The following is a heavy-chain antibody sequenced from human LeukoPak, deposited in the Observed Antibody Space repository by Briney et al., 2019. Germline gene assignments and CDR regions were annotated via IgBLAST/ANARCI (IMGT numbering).Heavy chain of an antibody. CDR2: ISAYNGNT. CDR3: ARDGPTYYDILTGYTYGMDV. CDR1: GYTFTSYG. Sequence: ASVKVSCKASGYTFTSYGISWVRQAPEQGLEWMRWISAYNGNTNYAQKLQGRVTMTTDTSTSTAYMELRSLRSDDTAVYYCARDGPTYYDILTGYTYGMDVWGQGTTVTVSS. V-gene: IGHV1-18*01. J-gene: IGHJ6*02. D-gene: IGHD3-9*01.